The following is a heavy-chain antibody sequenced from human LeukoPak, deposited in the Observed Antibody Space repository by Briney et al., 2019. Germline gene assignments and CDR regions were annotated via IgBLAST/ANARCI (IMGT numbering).Heavy chain of an antibody. CDR3: AGQPGKVSDYFDY. Sequence: GGSLRLSCAASGFTFSSYAMSWVRQAPGKGLEWVSAISGSGGSTYYADSVKGRFTISRDNSKNTLYLQMNSLRAEDTAVYYCAGQPGKVSDYFDYWGQGTLVTLSS. CDR2: ISGSGGST. CDR1: GFTFSSYA. D-gene: IGHD1-1*01. V-gene: IGHV3-23*01. J-gene: IGHJ4*02.